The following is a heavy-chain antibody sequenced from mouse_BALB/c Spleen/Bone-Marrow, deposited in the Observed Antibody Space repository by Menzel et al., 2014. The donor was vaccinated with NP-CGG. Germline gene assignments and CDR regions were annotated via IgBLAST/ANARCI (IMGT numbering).Heavy chain of an antibody. CDR1: GFTFSSFG. CDR3: ARGGNWDDFDY. D-gene: IGHD4-1*01. Sequence: EVKVVESGGGLVQPGGSRKLSCAASGFTFSSFGMHWVRQAPEKGLEWVAYISSGSSTIYYADTVKGRFTISRDNPKNTLFLQMASLRSEDTAMYYCARGGNWDDFDYWGQVTTLTVSS. J-gene: IGHJ2*01. CDR2: ISSGSSTI. V-gene: IGHV5-17*02.